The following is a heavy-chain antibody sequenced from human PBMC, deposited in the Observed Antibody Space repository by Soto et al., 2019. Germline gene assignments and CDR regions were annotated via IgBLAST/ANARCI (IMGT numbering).Heavy chain of an antibody. CDR3: AASSSWAHNWFDP. CDR2: IYYSGST. J-gene: IGHJ5*02. V-gene: IGHV4-31*03. CDR1: GGSISNLGYY. Sequence: SETLSLTCTVSGGSISNLGYYWSWIRQHPGKGLEWIGYIYYSGSTYYNPSLKSRVTISVDTSKNQFSLKLSSVTAADTAVYYCAASSSWAHNWFDPWGQGTLVTVSS. D-gene: IGHD6-13*01.